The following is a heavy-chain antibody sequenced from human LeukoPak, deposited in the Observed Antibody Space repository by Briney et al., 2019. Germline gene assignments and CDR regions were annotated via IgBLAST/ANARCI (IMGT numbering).Heavy chain of an antibody. Sequence: SQTLSLTCAISGDSVSSNSVFWHWLRQSPSRGLEWLGRTYYRSKWYNDYAVSVKSRITINPDTSKNQFSLQLNSVTPEDTAVYYCARQEGYGLLDNWGQGTLVTVSS. D-gene: IGHD5-18*01. J-gene: IGHJ4*02. CDR2: TYYRSKWYN. CDR3: ARQEGYGLLDN. V-gene: IGHV6-1*01. CDR1: GDSVSSNSVF.